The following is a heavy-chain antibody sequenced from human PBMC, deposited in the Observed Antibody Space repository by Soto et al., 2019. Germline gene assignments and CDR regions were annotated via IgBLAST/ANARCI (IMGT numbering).Heavy chain of an antibody. CDR1: GGHYFINYW. D-gene: IGHD3-22*01. V-gene: IGHV5-51*01. CDR2: IHPADSDT. J-gene: IGHJ4*02. Sequence: SLKISCKGFGGHYFINYWIGWVRQMPGKGLEWMGTIHPADSDTRYSPSFEGQVTMSVDKSISTVYLQWSSLKASDSAMYYCARLGVITGGDYWGQGTLVTVSS. CDR3: ARLGVITGGDY.